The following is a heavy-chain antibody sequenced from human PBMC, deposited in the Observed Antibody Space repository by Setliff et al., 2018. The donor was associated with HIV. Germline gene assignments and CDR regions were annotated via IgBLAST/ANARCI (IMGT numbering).Heavy chain of an antibody. V-gene: IGHV4-59*01. CDR1: GASISYNT. CDR3: ARGGTSSNWFDP. J-gene: IGHJ5*02. Sequence: SETLSLTCIVSGASISYNTWSWVRQPPGKGLQWIGFIHHSVTTSYNPSLKSRVTISLDTSKNQLSLKLTSVTAADTAVYYCARGGTSSNWFDPWGQGTLVTVSS. CDR2: IHHSVTT. D-gene: IGHD2-2*01.